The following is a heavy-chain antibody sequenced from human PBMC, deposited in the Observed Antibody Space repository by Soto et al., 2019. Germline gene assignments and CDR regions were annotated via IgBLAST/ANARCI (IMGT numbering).Heavy chain of an antibody. CDR2: IYWDDDK. J-gene: IGHJ5*02. CDR3: AHNYGGKGLNNCFDP. Sequence: QITLKESGPTLVKPTQTLTRTCAFSGFSLSTSGVGVGWIRQPPGKALEWLALIYWDDDKCYSPSLKSRLTITRDTSKNHVVLAMTNMDPVDTATYYCAHNYGGKGLNNCFDPWGQGTLVTVSS. CDR1: GFSLSTSGVG. D-gene: IGHD4-17*01. V-gene: IGHV2-5*02.